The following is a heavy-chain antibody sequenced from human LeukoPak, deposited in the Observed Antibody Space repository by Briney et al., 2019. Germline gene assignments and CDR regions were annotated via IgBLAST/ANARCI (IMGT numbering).Heavy chain of an antibody. D-gene: IGHD2-8*02. J-gene: IGHJ3*02. V-gene: IGHV4-34*01. CDR1: GGSLSGYY. CDR3: ARSLLWPTGTFDI. Sequence: SETLSLTCAVYGGSLSGYYWIWIRQPPGKGLEWIGEISHGGSTTYNPSLESRVALSVDTSKMQGSLKLSSLTAADTAVYFCARSLLWPTGTFDIWGQGTMVAVSS. CDR2: ISHGGST.